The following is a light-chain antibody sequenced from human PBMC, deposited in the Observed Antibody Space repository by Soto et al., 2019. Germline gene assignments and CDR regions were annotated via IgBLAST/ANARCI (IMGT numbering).Light chain of an antibody. CDR3: NSFTSSSTLYV. V-gene: IGLV2-14*03. J-gene: IGLJ1*01. CDR2: DVS. CDR1: SSDVGGYNY. Sequence: QSALTQPASVSGSPGQSITISCTGTSSDVGGYNYVSWYQQHPGKAPKLMIYDVSNRPSGVSNRFSGSKSDNTASLTISGLQAEDEADYYCNSFTSSSTLYVFGTGTKLTVL.